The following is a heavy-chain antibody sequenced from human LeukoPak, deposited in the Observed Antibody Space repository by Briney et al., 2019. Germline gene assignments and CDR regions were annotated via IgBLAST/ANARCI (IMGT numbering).Heavy chain of an antibody. D-gene: IGHD6-13*01. CDR2: INHSGST. V-gene: IGHV4-34*01. CDR1: GGSFSGYY. CDR3: ASGRSSWYRSTDY. J-gene: IGHJ4*02. Sequence: SETLSLTCAVYGGSFSGYYWSWIRQPPGKGLAWIGEINHSGSTNYNPSLKSRVTISVDTSKNQFSLKLSSVTAADTAVYYCASGRSSWYRSTDYWGQGTLVTVSS.